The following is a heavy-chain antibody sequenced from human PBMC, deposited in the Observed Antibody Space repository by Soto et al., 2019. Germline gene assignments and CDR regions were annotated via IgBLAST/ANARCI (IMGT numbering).Heavy chain of an antibody. CDR1: GYTFSTYE. CDR3: AKDKQSTMVRGARLGPIKNVGY. D-gene: IGHD3-10*01. CDR2: MNPDNGNT. Sequence: GASVKVSCKASGYTFSTYEINWVRRAAGQGLEWMGRMNPDNGNTGYAQKFQDRVTMTRNTSISTAYMELSSLRSDDTAVYYCAKDKQSTMVRGARLGPIKNVGYWGQGTLVTVSS. V-gene: IGHV1-8*01. J-gene: IGHJ4*02.